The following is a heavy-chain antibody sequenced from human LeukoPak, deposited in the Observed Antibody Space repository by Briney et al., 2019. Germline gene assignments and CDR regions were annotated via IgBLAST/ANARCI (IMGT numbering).Heavy chain of an antibody. V-gene: IGHV3-48*01. J-gene: IGHJ3*02. D-gene: IGHD4-17*01. Sequence: GGSLRLSCAASGFTFSSYSMNWVRQAPGKRLEWVSYISSSSSTIYYADSVKGRFTVSRDNAKNSLYLQMNSLRAEDTAVYFCARNMTTRAFDIWGQGTMVTVSS. CDR2: ISSSSSTI. CDR3: ARNMTTRAFDI. CDR1: GFTFSSYS.